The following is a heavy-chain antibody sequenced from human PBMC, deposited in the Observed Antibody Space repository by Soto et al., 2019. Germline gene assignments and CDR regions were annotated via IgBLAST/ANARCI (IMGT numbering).Heavy chain of an antibody. CDR2: IYHGGST. CDR1: GGSINSGDYF. Sequence: SETLSLTCTVSGGSINSGDYFWSWIRQPPGKGLEWIGYIYHGGSTFYNPSLKSRVTMSVDTSKNQISLKLSSVTSADTAVYYCARARRFSSSWVHCDYWGQGSLVTVS. J-gene: IGHJ4*02. CDR3: ARARRFSSSWVHCDY. D-gene: IGHD6-13*01. V-gene: IGHV4-30-4*01.